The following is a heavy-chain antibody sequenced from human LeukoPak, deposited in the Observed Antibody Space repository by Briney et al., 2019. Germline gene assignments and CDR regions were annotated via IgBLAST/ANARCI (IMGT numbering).Heavy chain of an antibody. D-gene: IGHD2-2*01. CDR2: IIPILGIA. CDR1: GGTFSSYA. J-gene: IGHJ5*02. CDR3: ARNVVVKGFDP. V-gene: IGHV1-69*04. Sequence: ASVKVSCKASGGTFSSYAISWVRQAPGQGLEWMGRIIPILGIANYAQKFQGRVTITADKSTSTAYMELSSLRSEDTAVYYCARNVVVKGFDPWGQGTLVTVSS.